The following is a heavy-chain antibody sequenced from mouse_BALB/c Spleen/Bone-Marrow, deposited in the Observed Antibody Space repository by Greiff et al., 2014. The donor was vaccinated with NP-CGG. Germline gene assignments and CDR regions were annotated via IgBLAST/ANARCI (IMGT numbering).Heavy chain of an antibody. CDR2: INPRTGYT. J-gene: IGHJ2*01. CDR3: SKARPESYFDD. CDR1: GYTFTSYC. V-gene: IGHV1-7*01. Sequence: QVQLLQSGAELAQPGGSVKLSCTASGYTFTSYCMHWVQQRPGKGLEWIRYINPRTGYTEXXQKVNDKATLTADKSSSTTYMQLDNRTSEDSAVDYCSKARPESYFDDWGQGTTLTVSS.